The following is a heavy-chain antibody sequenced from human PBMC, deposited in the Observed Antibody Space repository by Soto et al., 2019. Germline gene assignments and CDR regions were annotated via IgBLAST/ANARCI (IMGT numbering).Heavy chain of an antibody. CDR2: IYSSGST. J-gene: IGHJ4*02. CDR3: ASQYYYDSSGSQTFDY. CDR1: GGSISNYY. Sequence: PSETLSLTCTVSGGSISNYYWNWIRQSPGKGLEWIGYIYSSGSTHYNPSLQNRVTISIDTSKNQVSLKVNSVTAADTAVYYCASQYYYDSSGSQTFDYWGQGTQVTVSS. D-gene: IGHD3-22*01. V-gene: IGHV4-59*01.